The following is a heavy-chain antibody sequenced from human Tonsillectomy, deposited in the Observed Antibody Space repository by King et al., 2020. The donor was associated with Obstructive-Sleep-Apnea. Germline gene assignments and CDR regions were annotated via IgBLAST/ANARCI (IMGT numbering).Heavy chain of an antibody. V-gene: IGHV1-69*09. CDR2: IIPFFDIA. CDR1: GGAFSNYA. J-gene: IGHJ4*02. Sequence: QLVQSGAEVKKPGSSVKVSCKASGGAFSNYAVTWVRQAPGEGLEWMGRIIPFFDIANYAEKFQDRVTITADKSTTTAYMELSSLRSEDTAVYYGATQATPRERDRARLLIWVWGQGTLVTVSS. D-gene: IGHD2-8*01. CDR3: ATQATPRERDRARLLIWV.